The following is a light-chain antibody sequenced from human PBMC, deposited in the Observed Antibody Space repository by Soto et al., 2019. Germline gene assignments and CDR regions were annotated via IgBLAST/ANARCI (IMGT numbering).Light chain of an antibody. J-gene: IGKJ4*01. CDR1: QSVSDNY. CDR3: QQYGSSPRT. Sequence: ETVLTQSTGTLSLSPGERATLSCRASQSVSDNYLAWYKQKPGQAPRLLIYGASSRATGIPDRFSVSGSGTDFTHTISRLGPEDFSGYYVQQYGSSPRTVGGGTKVDSK. CDR2: GAS. V-gene: IGKV3-20*01.